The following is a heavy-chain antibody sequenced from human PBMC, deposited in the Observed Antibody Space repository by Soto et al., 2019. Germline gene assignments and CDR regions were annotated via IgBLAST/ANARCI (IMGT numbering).Heavy chain of an antibody. V-gene: IGHV3-23*01. Sequence: LRLSCAASGFTFSSYAMSWVRQAPGKGLEWVSAISGSGGSTYYADSVKGRFTISRDNSKNTLYLQMNSLRAEDTAVYYCAKSRGYCSGGSCHGGAYYYGMDVWGQGTTVTVSS. CDR1: GFTFSSYA. D-gene: IGHD2-15*01. CDR2: ISGSGGST. J-gene: IGHJ6*02. CDR3: AKSRGYCSGGSCHGGAYYYGMDV.